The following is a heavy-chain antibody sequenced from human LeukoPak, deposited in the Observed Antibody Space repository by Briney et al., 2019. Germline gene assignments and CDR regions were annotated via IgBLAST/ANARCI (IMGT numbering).Heavy chain of an antibody. D-gene: IGHD3-22*01. CDR1: GNSISSGDNY. V-gene: IGHV4-61*02. J-gene: IGHJ4*02. CDR2: IYTSGST. Sequence: SQTLSLTCTVSGNSISSGDNYWSWIRQPAGKGLEWIGRIYTSGSTNYNPSLKSRVTISGGTSKNQFSLRLSSVTAADTAVYYCARASYSYDINGWVPFDYWGQGTLVTVSS. CDR3: ARASYSYDINGWVPFDY.